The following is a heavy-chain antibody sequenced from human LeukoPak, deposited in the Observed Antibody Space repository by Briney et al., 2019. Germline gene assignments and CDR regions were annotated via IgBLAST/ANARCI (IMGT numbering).Heavy chain of an antibody. CDR1: GGSFSGYY. D-gene: IGHD3-3*01. CDR2: INHSGST. J-gene: IGHJ4*02. V-gene: IGHV4-34*01. CDR3: ARGDFWSGHYDY. Sequence: SETLSLTCAVYGGSFSGYYWSWIRQPPGKGLEWIGEINHSGSTNYNPSLKSRVTISVDTSKNQFSLKLSSVTAADTAVYYCARGDFWSGHYDYWGQGTLVTVSS.